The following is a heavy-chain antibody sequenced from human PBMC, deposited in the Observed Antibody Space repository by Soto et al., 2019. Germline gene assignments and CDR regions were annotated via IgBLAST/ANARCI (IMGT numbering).Heavy chain of an antibody. D-gene: IGHD2-21*02. Sequence: QVQLVQSGPEVKKSGASVKLSCKASENTFSSYYMQWVRQAPGQGLEWMGLINPTSGDTRYAQKFQDRVSMTRDRSTSTFYMELSSLRSEDTAVYYCSGIESCGGDCYYFQYWGQGTLVIVSS. CDR2: INPTSGDT. CDR1: ENTFSSYY. CDR3: SGIESCGGDCYYFQY. V-gene: IGHV1-46*01. J-gene: IGHJ1*01.